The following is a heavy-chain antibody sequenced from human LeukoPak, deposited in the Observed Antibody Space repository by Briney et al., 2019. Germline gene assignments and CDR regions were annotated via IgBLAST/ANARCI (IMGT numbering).Heavy chain of an antibody. Sequence: PSEPLSLTCTVSGGSISSYYWSWIRQPPGKGLEWIGYIYYSGSTNYNPSLKSRVTISVDTSKNQFSLKLSSVTAADTAVYYCARGRQYYDFWSGLFDLWGQGTLVTVSS. J-gene: IGHJ5*02. V-gene: IGHV4-59*08. D-gene: IGHD3-3*01. CDR2: IYYSGST. CDR3: ARGRQYYDFWSGLFDL. CDR1: GGSISSYY.